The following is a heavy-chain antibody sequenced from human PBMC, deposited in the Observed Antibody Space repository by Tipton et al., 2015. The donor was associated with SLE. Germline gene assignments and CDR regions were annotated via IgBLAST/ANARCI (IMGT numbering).Heavy chain of an antibody. J-gene: IGHJ4*02. CDR3: ARGDCSNWWGRY. Sequence: TLSLTCTVSGGSISSYYWSWIRQPPGKGLEWIGHMYYSGNTNYNPSLKSRVTISVDTSKNQFSLKLSSVTAADTAVYYCARGDCSNWWGRYWGQGTLVTVSS. D-gene: IGHD6-13*01. CDR1: GGSISSYY. V-gene: IGHV4-59*01. CDR2: MYYSGNT.